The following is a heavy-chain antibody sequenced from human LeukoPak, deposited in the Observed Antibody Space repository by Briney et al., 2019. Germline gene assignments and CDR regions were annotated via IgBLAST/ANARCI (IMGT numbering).Heavy chain of an antibody. CDR1: GFTFSSYW. J-gene: IGHJ5*02. Sequence: GGSLRLSYAASGFTFSSYWMSWVRQAPGKGLEWVANIKQDGSEKYYVDSVKGRFTISRDNAKNSLYLQMNSLRAEDTAVYYCAKILGIAVAGTNWFDPWGQGTLVTVSS. D-gene: IGHD6-19*01. V-gene: IGHV3-7*01. CDR3: AKILGIAVAGTNWFDP. CDR2: IKQDGSEK.